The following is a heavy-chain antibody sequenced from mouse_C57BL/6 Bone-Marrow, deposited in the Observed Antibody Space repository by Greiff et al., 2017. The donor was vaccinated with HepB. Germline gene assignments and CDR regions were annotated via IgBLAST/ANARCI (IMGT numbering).Heavy chain of an antibody. CDR1: GFSLTSYG. CDR3: ATLYDYDRYYAMDY. J-gene: IGHJ4*01. CDR2: IWGDGGT. V-gene: IGHV2-3*01. Sequence: VQLQESGPGLVAPSQSLSITCTVSGFSLTSYGVSWVRQPPGKGLEWLGVIWGDGGTNYHSALISRLSISKDKSKSQVFLKLNSLQTDDTAPYYCATLYDYDRYYAMDYWGQGTSVTVSS. D-gene: IGHD2-4*01.